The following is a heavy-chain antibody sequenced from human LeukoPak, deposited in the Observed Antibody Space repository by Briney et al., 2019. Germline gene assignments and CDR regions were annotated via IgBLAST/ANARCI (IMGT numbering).Heavy chain of an antibody. CDR2: ISHSGST. CDR1: GGSISNYY. Sequence: SETLSLACTVSGGSISNYYWSWIRQPPGKGLEWIGYISHSGSTNYSPSLKSRVTISLDTSKNQFSLKLSSVTAADTAVYYCAGHHPRNTVDFWGQGTLVTVSS. V-gene: IGHV4-59*08. J-gene: IGHJ4*02. D-gene: IGHD2-8*02. CDR3: AGHHPRNTVDF.